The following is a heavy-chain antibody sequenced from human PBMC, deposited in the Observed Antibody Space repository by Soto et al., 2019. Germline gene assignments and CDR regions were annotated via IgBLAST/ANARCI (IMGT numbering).Heavy chain of an antibody. J-gene: IGHJ3*02. D-gene: IGHD5-12*01. CDR1: GGSDSSGAYY. CDR3: ARARLRAVYAFDI. Sequence: SETLSLTCTVSGGSDSSGAYYWTWIRQRPGKGLEWIGYIYYSGSTYYSPSLKSRLSISLDTSKNQFSLRLSSVTAADTAMYYCARARLRAVYAFDIWGQGTMVTVSS. CDR2: IYYSGST. V-gene: IGHV4-31*03.